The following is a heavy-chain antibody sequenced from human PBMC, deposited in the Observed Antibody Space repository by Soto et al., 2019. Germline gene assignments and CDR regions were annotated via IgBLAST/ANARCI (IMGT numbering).Heavy chain of an antibody. CDR3: ARDIAAAGPHDY. CDR1: GGSISSGVYY. V-gene: IGHV4-31*03. Sequence: NPSETLSLTCTVSGGSISSGVYYWSWIRQHPGKGLEWIGYIYYSGSTYYNPSLKRRGTISVDTSKSQFSLKLSSATAAGTAVYYCARDIAAAGPHDYWGQGTLVTVSS. D-gene: IGHD6-13*01. J-gene: IGHJ4*02. CDR2: IYYSGST.